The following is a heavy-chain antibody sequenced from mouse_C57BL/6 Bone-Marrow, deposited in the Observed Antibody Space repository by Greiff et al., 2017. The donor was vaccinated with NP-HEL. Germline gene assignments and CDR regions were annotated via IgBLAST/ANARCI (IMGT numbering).Heavy chain of an antibody. Sequence: QVQLQQSGAELARPGASVKLSCKASGYTFTSSGISWVKQRTGQGLEWIGEIYPRSGNTYYNEKFKGKATLTADKSSSTAYMELRSLTSEDSAVYFCARGGGLLEFAYRGEGTLVSVSA. D-gene: IGHD2-3*01. CDR3: ARGGGLLEFAY. V-gene: IGHV1-81*01. J-gene: IGHJ3*01. CDR1: GYTFTSSG. CDR2: IYPRSGNT.